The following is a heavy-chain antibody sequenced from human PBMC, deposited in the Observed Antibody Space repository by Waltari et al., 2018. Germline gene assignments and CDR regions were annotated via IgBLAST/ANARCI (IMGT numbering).Heavy chain of an antibody. Sequence: SWIRQPPGRGLEWIGYIYHSGSTSYNPSLKSRVTISVDTSRNQFSLKLSSVTAADTAVYYCARHVYSSSVSWFDPWGQGTLVTVSS. V-gene: IGHV4-59*08. CDR3: ARHVYSSSVSWFDP. J-gene: IGHJ5*02. CDR2: IYHSGST. D-gene: IGHD6-6*01.